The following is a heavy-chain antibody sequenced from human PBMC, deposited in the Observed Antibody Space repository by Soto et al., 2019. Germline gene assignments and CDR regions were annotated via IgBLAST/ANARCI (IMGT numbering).Heavy chain of an antibody. CDR1: GFTFSNFA. CDR2: LSGSGDRT. CDR3: AKGSRWLQLGQLDS. Sequence: GGSLRLSCATSGFTFSNFAMSWVRQAPGRGLEWVSGLSGSGDRTYYADSVKGQFIISRDNSKNTLYLQMDRLSAGDTALYYCAKGSRWLQLGQLDSWGQGTQVTVSS. D-gene: IGHD5-18*01. J-gene: IGHJ4*02. V-gene: IGHV3-23*01.